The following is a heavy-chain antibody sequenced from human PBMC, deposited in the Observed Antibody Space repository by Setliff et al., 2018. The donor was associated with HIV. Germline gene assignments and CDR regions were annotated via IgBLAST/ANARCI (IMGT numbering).Heavy chain of an antibody. D-gene: IGHD6-19*01. CDR3: ARENNRGWHWLDPFDY. CDR1: GFTFHDYA. V-gene: IGHV3-9*01. Sequence: PGGSLRLSCAASGFTFHDYAMHWVRQVPGKGLEWVSGISWNSDTMAYADSVKGRFSISRDNARNSLYLQMNSLRAEDTALYYCARENNRGWHWLDPFDYWGQGTLVTVSS. J-gene: IGHJ4*02. CDR2: ISWNSDTM.